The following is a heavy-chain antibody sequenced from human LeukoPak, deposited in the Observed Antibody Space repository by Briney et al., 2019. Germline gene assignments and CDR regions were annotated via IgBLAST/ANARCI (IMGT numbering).Heavy chain of an antibody. CDR1: GFTVSSNY. J-gene: IGHJ2*01. CDR2: IYSGGST. Sequence: LAGGSLRLSCAASGFTVSSNYMSWVRQAPGKGLEWVSVIYSGGSTYYADSVKGRFTISRDNSKNTLYLQMNSLRAEDTAVYYCAKGPLRGWYNWNQRKDFDLWGRGTLVTVSS. CDR3: AKGPLRGWYNWNQRKDFDL. D-gene: IGHD1-20*01. V-gene: IGHV3-53*01.